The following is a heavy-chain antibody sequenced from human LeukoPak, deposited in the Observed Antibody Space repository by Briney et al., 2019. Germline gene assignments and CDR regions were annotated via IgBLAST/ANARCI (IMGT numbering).Heavy chain of an antibody. CDR3: ARGSSGYYFFDN. D-gene: IGHD3-22*01. CDR2: YHPSGGST. CDR1: GYTFSSYY. J-gene: IGHJ4*02. V-gene: IGHV1-46*01. Sequence: DSVKVSCKASGYTFSSYYMHWVRQAPGQGLEWMGIYHPSGGSTSYPQKFQGRVTMTRDTSTSTVYMELSSLRSEDRAVYYGARGSSGYYFFDNWGQGTLVTVPS.